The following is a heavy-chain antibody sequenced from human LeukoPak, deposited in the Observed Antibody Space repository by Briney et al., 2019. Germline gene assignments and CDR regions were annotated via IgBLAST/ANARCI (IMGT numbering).Heavy chain of an antibody. CDR2: IGSNGVNK. V-gene: IGHV3-64*01. D-gene: IGHD3-22*01. CDR1: GFTFSSEA. J-gene: IGHJ5*02. Sequence: GGSLGLSCVASGFTFSSEAMHWVRQAPGKGLEYVSSIGSNGVNKYYANSVKGRFTVSRDNSRSTVYLQMASLKPEDSAIYYCARANVPDYYDASGHSDWFDPWGQGTLVSVST. CDR3: ARANVPDYYDASGHSDWFDP.